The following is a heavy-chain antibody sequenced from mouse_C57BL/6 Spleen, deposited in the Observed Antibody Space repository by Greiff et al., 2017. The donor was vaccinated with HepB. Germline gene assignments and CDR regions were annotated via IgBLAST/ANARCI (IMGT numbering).Heavy chain of an antibody. D-gene: IGHD1-1*01. CDR3: ARGGYYGSSYYYYAMDY. CDR2: INPNYGTT. CDR1: GYSFTDYN. Sequence: EVQLQQSGPELVKPGASVKISCKASGYSFTDYNMNWVKQSNGKSLEWIGVINPNYGTTSYNQKFKGKATLTVDQSSSTAYMQLNSLTSEDSAVYYCARGGYYGSSYYYYAMDYWGQGTSVTVSS. V-gene: IGHV1-39*01. J-gene: IGHJ4*01.